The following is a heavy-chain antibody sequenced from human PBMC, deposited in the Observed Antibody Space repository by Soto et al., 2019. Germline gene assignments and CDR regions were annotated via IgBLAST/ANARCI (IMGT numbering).Heavy chain of an antibody. CDR3: AKAVVRFVDWVTDNYYYDMDV. J-gene: IGHJ6*02. CDR1: GHTFTAYS. Sequence: ASVKVSCKVSGHTFTAYSIHWVRQAPGQGLEWMGWTNPNSGDTNYAQKFQGRVTMTRDTSARTVYMELSRLRSDDTAVYYCAKAVVRFVDWVTDNYYYDMDVWGQGTTVTVSS. D-gene: IGHD3-3*01. CDR2: TNPNSGDT. V-gene: IGHV1-2*02.